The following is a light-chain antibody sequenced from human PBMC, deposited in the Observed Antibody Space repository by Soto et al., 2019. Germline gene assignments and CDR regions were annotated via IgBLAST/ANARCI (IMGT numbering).Light chain of an antibody. J-gene: IGLJ3*02. Sequence: QLVLTQSSSASASLGSSVKLTCTLSSGHSSYIIAWHQQQPGKAPRYLMKLEGSGSYNKGSGVPDRFSGSSSGADRYLTISNLKFEDEADYYCEAWDSNTNWVFGGGTKVTVL. CDR1: SGHSSYI. CDR2: LEGSGSY. CDR3: EAWDSNTNWV. V-gene: IGLV4-60*02.